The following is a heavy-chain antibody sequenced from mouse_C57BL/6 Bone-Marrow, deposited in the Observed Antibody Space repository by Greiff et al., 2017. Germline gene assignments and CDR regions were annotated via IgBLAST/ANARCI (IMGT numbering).Heavy chain of an antibody. Sequence: EVMLVESGGDLVKPGGSLKLSCAASGFTFSSYGMSWVRQTPDKRLEWVATISSGGSYTYYPDSVKGRFTISRDNAKNTLYLQMSSLKSEDTAVYYCARPLFFDYWGQGTTLTVSS. D-gene: IGHD1-1*01. CDR1: GFTFSSYG. CDR3: ARPLFFDY. V-gene: IGHV5-6*02. J-gene: IGHJ2*01. CDR2: ISSGGSYT.